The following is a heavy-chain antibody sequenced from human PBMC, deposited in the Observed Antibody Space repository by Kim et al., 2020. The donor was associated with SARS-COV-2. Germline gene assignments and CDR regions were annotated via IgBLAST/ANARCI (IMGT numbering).Heavy chain of an antibody. CDR1: GGTFSSYA. D-gene: IGHD2-8*01. J-gene: IGHJ6*02. CDR3: ARPSYGSPMDYYYYGMDV. Sequence: SVKVSCKASGGTFSSYAISWVRQAPGQGLEWMGGIIPIFGTANYAQKFQGRVTITADESTSTAYMELSSLRSEDTAVYYCARPSYGSPMDYYYYGMDVWGQGTTVTGSS. V-gene: IGHV1-69*13. CDR2: IIPIFGTA.